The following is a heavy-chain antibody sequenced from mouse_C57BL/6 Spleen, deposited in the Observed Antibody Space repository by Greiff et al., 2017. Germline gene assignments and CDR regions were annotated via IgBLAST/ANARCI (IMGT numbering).Heavy chain of an antibody. Sequence: EVKLVESGEGLVKPGGSLKLSCAASGFTFSSYAMSWVRQTPEKRLEWVAYISSGGDYIYYADTVKGRFTISRDNARNTLYLQMSSLKSEDTAMYYCTRDHLYPFYYAMDYWGQGTSVTVSS. CDR2: ISSGGDYI. CDR3: TRDHLYPFYYAMDY. D-gene: IGHD2-1*01. V-gene: IGHV5-9-1*02. CDR1: GFTFSSYA. J-gene: IGHJ4*01.